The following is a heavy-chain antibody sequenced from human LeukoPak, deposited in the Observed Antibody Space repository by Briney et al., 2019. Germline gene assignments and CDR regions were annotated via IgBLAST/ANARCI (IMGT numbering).Heavy chain of an antibody. D-gene: IGHD4-17*01. CDR3: ATVTTRIPRDYP. V-gene: IGHV4-59*01. CDR1: VGSISSDY. Sequence: SETLLLACTVPVGSISSDYCSWIRQPPGKGLEWIGYIYYSGSTNYNPSLKSRVTISVDTSKNQFSLKLSSVTAADTAVYYCATVTTRIPRDYPWGQGTLVTVSS. J-gene: IGHJ5*02. CDR2: IYYSGST.